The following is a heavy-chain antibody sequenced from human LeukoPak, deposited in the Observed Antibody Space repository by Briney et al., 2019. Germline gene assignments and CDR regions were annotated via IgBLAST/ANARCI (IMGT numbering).Heavy chain of an antibody. CDR1: GGSISSSSYY. Sequence: SETLSLTCTVSGGSISSSSYYWGWIRQPPGKGLEWIGSIYYSGSTYYNPSLKSRVTISVDTSKNQFSLKLSSVTAADTAVYYCARDPIMITFGGVIVIDYYYMDVWGKGTTVTISS. D-gene: IGHD3-16*02. V-gene: IGHV4-39*02. CDR2: IYYSGST. J-gene: IGHJ6*03. CDR3: ARDPIMITFGGVIVIDYYYMDV.